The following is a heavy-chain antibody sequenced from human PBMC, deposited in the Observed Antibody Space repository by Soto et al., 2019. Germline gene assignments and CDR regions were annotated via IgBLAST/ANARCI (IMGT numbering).Heavy chain of an antibody. CDR2: LYDHENDRN. J-gene: IGHJ5*02. Sequence: QLQLQESGPGLVRPSETLSLTCTVSGGSIKGTGYFWAWIRQSPGKGLEWIASLYDHENDRNYYNPSLKSRVTISADTSKNQLSLRLTLVTAADTAVYFCARHGTFWGDTPRWVDPWGQGTLVTVSS. D-gene: IGHD2-21*01. CDR1: GGSIKGTGYF. V-gene: IGHV4-39*01. CDR3: ARHGTFWGDTPRWVDP.